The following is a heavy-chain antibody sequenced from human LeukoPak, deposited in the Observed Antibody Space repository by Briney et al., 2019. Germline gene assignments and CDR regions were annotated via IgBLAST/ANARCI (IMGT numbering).Heavy chain of an antibody. CDR3: ARGVEPLAANTLAY. CDR2: LYSDGNT. CDR1: GFTVITND. J-gene: IGHJ4*02. V-gene: IGHV3-53*01. Sequence: PGGSLRLSCAASGFTVITNDMTWVRQGPGKGLEWVSVLYSDGNTKYADSVQGRFTISRDNSKHTLYLEMNSLSPDDTAVYYCARGVEPLAANTLAYWGQGTLVTVSS. D-gene: IGHD1-14*01.